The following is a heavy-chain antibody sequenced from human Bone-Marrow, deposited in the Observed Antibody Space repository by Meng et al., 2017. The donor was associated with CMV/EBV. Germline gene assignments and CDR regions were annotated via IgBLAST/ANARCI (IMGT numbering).Heavy chain of an antibody. D-gene: IGHD6-13*01. CDR1: GFTFSSYG. J-gene: IGHJ6*01. CDR2: IRYDGSNK. CDR3: AKGTIAAAEPENYYYYYGMDV. V-gene: IGHV3-30*02. Sequence: GGSLRLSCAASGFTFSSYGMHWVRQAPGKGLEWVAFIRYDGSNKYYADSVKGRFTISRDNSKNTLYLQMNSLRAEDTAVYYCAKGTIAAAEPENYYYYYGMDVWGQGTTVTGSS.